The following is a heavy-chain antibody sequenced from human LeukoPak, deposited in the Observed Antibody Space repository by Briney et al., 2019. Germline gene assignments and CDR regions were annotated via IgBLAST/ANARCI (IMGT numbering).Heavy chain of an antibody. Sequence: GGSLRLSCAASGFTFSTYAMNWVRQAPGKGLEWVSVISGSGGTTYFADSVKGRFTISRDNSKNTLYLQMNSLRAEDTAVYYCARPPHYYDSSGYCDYWGQGTLVTVSS. CDR1: GFTFSTYA. D-gene: IGHD3-22*01. V-gene: IGHV3-23*01. CDR3: ARPPHYYDSSGYCDY. J-gene: IGHJ4*02. CDR2: ISGSGGTT.